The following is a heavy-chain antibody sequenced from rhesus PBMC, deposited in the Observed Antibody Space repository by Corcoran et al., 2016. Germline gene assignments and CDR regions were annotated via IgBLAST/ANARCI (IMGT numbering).Heavy chain of an antibody. J-gene: IGHJ5-1*01. CDR1: GGSFRRYC. CDR2: IYGNSGST. D-gene: IGHD4-29*01. V-gene: IGHV4-160*01. CDR3: ARDPSDYGIRFDV. Sequence: QVQLQESGPGLVKPAETLSLTCAVSGGSFRRYCWGLLRQPPGTGLEWIGSIYGNSGSTEYNPSLKSRATSSRDTSKKQISLKLSSVTAADTAVYYCARDPSDYGIRFDVWGPGVLVTVSS.